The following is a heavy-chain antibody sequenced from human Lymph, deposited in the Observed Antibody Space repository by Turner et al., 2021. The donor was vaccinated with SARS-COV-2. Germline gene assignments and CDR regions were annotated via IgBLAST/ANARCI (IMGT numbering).Heavy chain of an antibody. Sequence: EVQLLESGGGLVQPGGSLSLSCAASGFAFSNYAMSWVRQAPGKGLEWVLASSGRGDETYYADSEKGRFTISRDNTKNTLYLQMNSLRAEDTAVYYWAKGVRGAMIVVVIPYFDYWGQGTLVTVSS. J-gene: IGHJ4*02. CDR3: AKGVRGAMIVVVIPYFDY. D-gene: IGHD3-22*01. V-gene: IGHV3-23*01. CDR1: GFAFSNYA. CDR2: SSGRGDET.